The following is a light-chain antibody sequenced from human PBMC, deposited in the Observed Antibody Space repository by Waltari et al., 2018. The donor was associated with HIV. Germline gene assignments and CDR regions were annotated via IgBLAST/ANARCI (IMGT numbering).Light chain of an antibody. J-gene: IGKJ1*01. V-gene: IGKV1-5*03. CDR2: KAS. CDR1: RTINSW. Sequence: DIQMTQSPSTLSAFVGDRVTITCRANRTINSWLAWYQHKPGKAPKLLIYKASSLESGVPSRFSGSWSGTEFTLTISSLQPDDFATYYCQQYNNYSWTFGQGTKVETK. CDR3: QQYNNYSWT.